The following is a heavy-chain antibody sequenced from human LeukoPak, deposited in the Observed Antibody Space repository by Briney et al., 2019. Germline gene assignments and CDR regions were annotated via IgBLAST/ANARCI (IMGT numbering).Heavy chain of an antibody. V-gene: IGHV4-31*03. Sequence: SETLSLTCTVSGGSISSGGLYWSWIRQHPGKGLEWIGYIHYSGSTYYNPSLKSRITISVDTSKNHFSLKLSSVAAAGTAVYYCARDPQGGMDVWGQGTTVTVSS. J-gene: IGHJ6*02. CDR3: ARDPQGGMDV. CDR2: IHYSGST. CDR1: GGSISSGGLY.